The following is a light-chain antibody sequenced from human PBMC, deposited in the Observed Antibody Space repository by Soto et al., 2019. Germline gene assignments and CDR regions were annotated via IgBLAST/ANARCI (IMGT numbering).Light chain of an antibody. J-gene: IGLJ1*01. CDR2: GNS. CDR3: QSYDSSLSAYYV. CDR1: SSNIGAGYD. Sequence: QSVLTQPPSVSGAPGQRVTISCTGSSSNIGAGYDVHWYQQLPGTAPKLLIYGNSNRPSGVPDRFSGSKSGTSASLAITWLQAEDEADYDCQSYDSSLSAYYVFGTGTKVT. V-gene: IGLV1-40*01.